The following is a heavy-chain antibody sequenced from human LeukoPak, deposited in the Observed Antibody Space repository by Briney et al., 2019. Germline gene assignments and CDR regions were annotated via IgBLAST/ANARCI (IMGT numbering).Heavy chain of an antibody. D-gene: IGHD2-2*01. CDR2: ISYDGSNK. J-gene: IGHJ4*02. Sequence: GGSLRLSCAASGFTFSSYAMHWVRQAPGKGLEWGAVISYDGSNKYYADSVKGRFTISRDNSKNTLYLQMNSLRAEDTAVYYCARAGYQLPSGFADYWGQGTLVTVSS. CDR3: ARAGYQLPSGFADY. CDR1: GFTFSSYA. V-gene: IGHV3-30*04.